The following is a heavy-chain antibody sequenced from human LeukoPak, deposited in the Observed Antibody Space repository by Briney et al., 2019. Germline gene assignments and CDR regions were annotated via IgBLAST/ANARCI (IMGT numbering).Heavy chain of an antibody. CDR3: ARDLGDFDWLSGGDY. CDR1: GFTFSSYW. J-gene: IGHJ4*02. V-gene: IGHV3-7*01. CDR2: IKRDGSDK. Sequence: PGGSLRLSCAASGFTFSSYWMSWVRQAPGKGLEWVANIKRDGSDKYYVGSVEGRFTISRDNAKNTLYLQMNSLRAEDTAVYYCARDLGDFDWLSGGDYWGQGTLVTVSS. D-gene: IGHD3-9*01.